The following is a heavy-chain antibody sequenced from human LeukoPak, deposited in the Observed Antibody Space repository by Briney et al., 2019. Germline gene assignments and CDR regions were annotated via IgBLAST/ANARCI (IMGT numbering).Heavy chain of an antibody. CDR1: GDSISSYY. CDR2: IYYTGSA. CDR3: AREVPPLYYDFWSDPSPGAFDI. V-gene: IGHV4-59*12. Sequence: SETLSLTCTVSGDSISSYYWSWIRQPPGKGLEWIGYIYYTGSANYNPSLKSRVTISVDMSKNQFSLKLSSVTAADSAVYYCAREVPPLYYDFWSDPSPGAFDIWGQGTMVTVSS. J-gene: IGHJ3*02. D-gene: IGHD3-3*01.